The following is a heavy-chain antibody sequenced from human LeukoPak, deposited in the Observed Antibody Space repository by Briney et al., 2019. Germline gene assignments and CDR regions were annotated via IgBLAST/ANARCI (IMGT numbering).Heavy chain of an antibody. CDR3: AKDRSGGTLYH. CDR1: GFTFSSYG. J-gene: IGHJ4*02. CDR2: ILYDGSNK. V-gene: IGHV3-30*18. D-gene: IGHD1-26*01. Sequence: PGRSLRLSCAASGFTFSSYGMHWVRQAPGKGLEWVAVILYDGSNKYYADSVKGRFTISRDNSKNTLYLQMNSLRAEDTAVYYCAKDRSGGTLYHWGQGTLVTVSS.